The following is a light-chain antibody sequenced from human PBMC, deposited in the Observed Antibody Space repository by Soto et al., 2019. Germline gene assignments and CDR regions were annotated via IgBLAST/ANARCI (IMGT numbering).Light chain of an antibody. J-gene: IGKJ1*01. V-gene: IGKV3-15*01. Sequence: EIVMTQSPATLSVSPGERVTLSCRASQSISSNLAWYQQKPGQAPRLLIYDASTRATAIPARFSGSGSGTDFTLTISSLQPEDFATYYCQQSYSTPWTFGQGTKVDIK. CDR2: DAS. CDR1: QSISSN. CDR3: QQSYSTPWT.